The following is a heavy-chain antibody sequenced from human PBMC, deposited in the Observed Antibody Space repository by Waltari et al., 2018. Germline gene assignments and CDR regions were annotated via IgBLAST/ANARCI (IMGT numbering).Heavy chain of an antibody. D-gene: IGHD2-15*01. Sequence: QVQLKETGPGPVKPSENMYLTCAVSGYSISSGYYWGWIRKLPGKGLEWIGSSYHSGSTYYNPSLKILVPISVDTSKNRFSLELSSVTSADTAVYYCARVVRYCSGGRCSLSDWCQGTLVTVSS. V-gene: IGHV4-38-2*01. CDR2: SYHSGST. CDR1: GYSISSGYY. CDR3: ARVVRYCSGGRCSLSD. J-gene: IGHJ4*02.